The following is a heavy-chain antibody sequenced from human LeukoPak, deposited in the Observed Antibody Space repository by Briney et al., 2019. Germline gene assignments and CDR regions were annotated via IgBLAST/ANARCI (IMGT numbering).Heavy chain of an antibody. V-gene: IGHV1-2*02. D-gene: IGHD3-3*01. CDR1: GYTFTGYY. CDR2: INPNSGGT. CDR3: ARVERRGITIFGVAYGDRYYYYMDV. J-gene: IGHJ6*03. Sequence: ASVKVSCKASGYTFTGYYMHWVRQAPGQGLEWMGWINPNSGGTNYAQKFQGRVTMTRDTSISTAYMELSRLRSDDTAVYYCARVERRGITIFGVAYGDRYYYYMDVWGKGTTVTVSS.